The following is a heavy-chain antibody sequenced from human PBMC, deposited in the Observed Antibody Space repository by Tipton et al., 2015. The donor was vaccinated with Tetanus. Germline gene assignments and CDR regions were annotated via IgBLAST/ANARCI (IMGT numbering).Heavy chain of an antibody. CDR2: IYPGDSDT. Sequence: VQLVQSGGEVKKPGESLKISCKGSGYIFNNYWIGWVRQKPGKGLEWMGIIYPGDSDTRYSPPFQGQVTISVDKSINTAYLQWSSLKASDTSMFYWARAHCTEGGGNFDFWGQGALVTVAS. CDR1: GYIFNNYW. D-gene: IGHD2-8*02. V-gene: IGHV5-51*01. J-gene: IGHJ4*02. CDR3: ARAHCTEGGGNFDF.